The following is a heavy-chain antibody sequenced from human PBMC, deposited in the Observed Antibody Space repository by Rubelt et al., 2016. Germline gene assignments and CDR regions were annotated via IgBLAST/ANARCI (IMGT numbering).Heavy chain of an antibody. CDR2: ISYTGST. CDR3: ARTDKAVNDYGEL. CDR1: GGSITTYY. J-gene: IGHJ4*02. Sequence: QVQLQESGPGLVKPSETLSLTCTVSGGSITTYYWSWIRQPPGKGLEWIGYISYTGSTKYSPSLKSRVAISVDTSKNQCSLRLRAVTAADTAVYYCARTDKAVNDYGELWGQGTLVTVSS. D-gene: IGHD4-17*01. V-gene: IGHV4-59*12.